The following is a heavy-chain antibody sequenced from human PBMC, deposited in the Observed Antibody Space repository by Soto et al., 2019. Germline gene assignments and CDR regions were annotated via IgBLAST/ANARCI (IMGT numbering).Heavy chain of an antibody. D-gene: IGHD6-6*01. J-gene: IGHJ4*02. CDR3: AREVAYSSSSGLFAY. Sequence: ASVKVSCKASGYSFTGYYLHWVRQAPGQGLEWLGWSNPYSGGTNYAQKFQGRVTMTRDTSISTAYMELSRLRSDDTAVYYCAREVAYSSSSGLFAYWGQGTLVTVSS. CDR1: GYSFTGYY. CDR2: SNPYSGGT. V-gene: IGHV1-2*02.